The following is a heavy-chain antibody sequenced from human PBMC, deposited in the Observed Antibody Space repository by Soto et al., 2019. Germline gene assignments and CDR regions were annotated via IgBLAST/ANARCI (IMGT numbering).Heavy chain of an antibody. Sequence: EVQLLESGGGLVQPGGSLRLSCAASGFTFSSYAMRWVRQAPGKGLEWISAISGSGGSTYYADSVKGRFTISRDNSKNTLYLQMNSLRAEDTAVYYCARRGSGSYYDYWGQGTLVTVSS. V-gene: IGHV3-23*01. CDR3: ARRGSGSYYDY. J-gene: IGHJ4*02. CDR2: ISGSGGST. CDR1: GFTFSSYA. D-gene: IGHD1-26*01.